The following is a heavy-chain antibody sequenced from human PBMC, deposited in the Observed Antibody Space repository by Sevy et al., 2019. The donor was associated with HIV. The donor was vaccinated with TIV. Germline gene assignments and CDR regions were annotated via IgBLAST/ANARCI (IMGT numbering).Heavy chain of an antibody. J-gene: IGHJ4*02. CDR3: ARVSSGWSQGFDY. CDR1: GGTFSSYA. CDR2: IIPIFGTA. Sequence: ASVKVSCKASGGTFSSYAISWVRQAPGQGLEWMGGIIPIFGTANYAQKFQGRVTITADESTSTAYMELSSLRSEDTAVYYCARVSSGWSQGFDYWGQGTLVTVFS. V-gene: IGHV1-69*13. D-gene: IGHD6-19*01.